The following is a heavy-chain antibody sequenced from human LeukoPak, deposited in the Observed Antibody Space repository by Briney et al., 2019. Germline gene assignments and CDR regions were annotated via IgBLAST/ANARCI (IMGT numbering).Heavy chain of an antibody. J-gene: IGHJ5*02. CDR2: INPSGDNT. D-gene: IGHD5-24*01. V-gene: IGHV1-46*01. Sequence: ASVKVSCKASGYTFTNSFMHWVRQAPGQGLEWIGIINPSGDNTWYAQKFQGRVTMTRDMATSTDYLEVSSLRSEDTAVYYCARDNSLRDTAWWFDPWGQGTLVTVSS. CDR3: ARDNSLRDTAWWFDP. CDR1: GYTFTNSF.